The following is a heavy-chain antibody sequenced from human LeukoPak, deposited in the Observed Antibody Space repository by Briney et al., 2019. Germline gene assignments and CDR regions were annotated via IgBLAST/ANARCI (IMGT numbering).Heavy chain of an antibody. V-gene: IGHV3-30*02. CDR3: AKDSRSVVVTFAPYYFDY. D-gene: IGHD2-21*02. Sequence: GGSLRLSCAASGFTFSSYGMHWVRQAPGRGLEWVAFIRYDGSNKYYADSVKGRFTISRDNSKNTLYLQMSSLRAEDTAVYYCAKDSRSVVVTFAPYYFDYWGQGPLVTVPS. CDR2: IRYDGSNK. CDR1: GFTFSSYG. J-gene: IGHJ4*02.